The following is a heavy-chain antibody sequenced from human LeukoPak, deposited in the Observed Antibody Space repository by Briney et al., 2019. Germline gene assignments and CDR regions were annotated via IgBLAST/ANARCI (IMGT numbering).Heavy chain of an antibody. J-gene: IGHJ4*02. CDR2: INHSGST. V-gene: IGHV4-34*01. Sequence: PSETLSLTCAVYGGSFSGYYWSWIRQPPGKGLEWIGEINHSGSTNYNPSLKSRVTISVDTSKNQFSLKLSSVTAADTAVYYCASEGSSGWYGRLDYWGQGTLVTVSS. CDR3: ASEGSSGWYGRLDY. CDR1: GGSFSGYY. D-gene: IGHD6-19*01.